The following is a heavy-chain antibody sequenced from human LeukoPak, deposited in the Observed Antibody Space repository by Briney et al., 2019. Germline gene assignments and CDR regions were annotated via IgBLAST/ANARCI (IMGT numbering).Heavy chain of an antibody. V-gene: IGHV3-21*01. Sequence: PGGSLRPSCAASGFTFSSYSMNWVRHPPGNGLEWVSSISSSSSYIYYADSVKGRFTISRDNAKNSLYLQMNSLRAEDTAVYYCARGSQSSSWYDLAWFDPWGQGTLVTVSS. D-gene: IGHD6-13*01. CDR1: GFTFSSYS. CDR3: ARGSQSSSWYDLAWFDP. J-gene: IGHJ5*02. CDR2: ISSSSSYI.